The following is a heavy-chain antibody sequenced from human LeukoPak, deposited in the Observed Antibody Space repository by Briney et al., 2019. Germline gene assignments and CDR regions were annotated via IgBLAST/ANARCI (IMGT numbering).Heavy chain of an antibody. CDR3: VRGAMIAHFDY. CDR2: VYPATGGT. CDR1: GYTFTSYN. J-gene: IGHJ4*02. D-gene: IGHD3-22*01. Sequence: GASVKVSCKASGYTFTSYNMHWVRQAPGQGLEWMGWVYPATGGTNYAQKFQGRVTMTTDTSISTAYMELRGLTSDDTAVYFCVRGAMIAHFDYWGQGTLVTVSS. V-gene: IGHV1-2*02.